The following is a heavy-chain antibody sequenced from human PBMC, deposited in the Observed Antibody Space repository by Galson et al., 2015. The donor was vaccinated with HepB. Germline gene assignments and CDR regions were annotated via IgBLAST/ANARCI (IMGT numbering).Heavy chain of an antibody. J-gene: IGHJ5*01. CDR1: GFTVSSTY. CDR2: LYSGGTT. Sequence: SLRLSCAASGFTVSSTYMSWVRQAPGKGLEWVSILYSGGTTYYADSVRGRFSISRDNSKNTVYLQMNGLRVEDTALYYCARDASGYNWFDSWGQGTLVTVSS. CDR3: ARDASGYNWFDS. D-gene: IGHD3-22*01. V-gene: IGHV3-66*01.